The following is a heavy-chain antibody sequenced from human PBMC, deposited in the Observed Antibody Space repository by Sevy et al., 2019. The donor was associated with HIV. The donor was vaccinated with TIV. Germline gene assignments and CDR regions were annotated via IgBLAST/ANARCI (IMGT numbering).Heavy chain of an antibody. V-gene: IGHV3-23*01. CDR3: AGRKVDFWSGYSYYDGMDV. J-gene: IGHJ6*02. D-gene: IGHD3-3*01. Sequence: GGSLRLSCAASGFTFSSYAMSWVRQAPGKGLEWVSAISGSGGSTYYADSVKGRFTISRDNSKNTLYLQMNSLRAEDTAVYYCAGRKVDFWSGYSYYDGMDVWGQGTTVTVSS. CDR1: GFTFSSYA. CDR2: ISGSGGST.